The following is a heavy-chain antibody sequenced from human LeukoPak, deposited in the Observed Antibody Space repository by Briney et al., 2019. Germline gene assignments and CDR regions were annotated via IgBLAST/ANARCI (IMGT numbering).Heavy chain of an antibody. CDR3: AREFGREYSGYEAASY. Sequence: GGSLRLSCAASGFTFSSYSMNWVRQAPGKGLEWVSSISSSSSYIYYADSVKGRFTISRDNAKNSLYLQMNSLRVEDTAVYYCAREFGREYSGYEAASYWGQGTLVTVSS. CDR1: GFTFSSYS. J-gene: IGHJ4*02. D-gene: IGHD5-12*01. V-gene: IGHV3-21*01. CDR2: ISSSSSYI.